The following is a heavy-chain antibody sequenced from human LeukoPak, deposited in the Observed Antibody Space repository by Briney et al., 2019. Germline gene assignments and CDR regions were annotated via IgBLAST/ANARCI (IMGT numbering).Heavy chain of an antibody. J-gene: IGHJ4*02. CDR1: GFTFSRYG. D-gene: IGHD3-10*01. CDR2: NSGSGGET. CDR3: VKDPGRNSWDFAY. V-gene: IGHV3-23*01. Sequence: SGGSLRLSCAASGFTFSRYGMSWVRQAPGKGLGWVASNSGSGGETHYADSVKGRFIISRDISKSTLYVQMNSLRDEGTAVYYCVKDPGRNSWDFAYWGQGTLVTVSS.